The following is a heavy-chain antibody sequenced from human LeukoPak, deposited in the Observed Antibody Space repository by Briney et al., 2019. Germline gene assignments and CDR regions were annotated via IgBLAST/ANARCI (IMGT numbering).Heavy chain of an antibody. Sequence: PSETLSLTCTVSGGSISSSSYYWGWIRQPPGKGLEWIGSIYYSGSTYYNPSLKCRVTISVDTSKNQFSLKLSSVTAADTAVYYCARDRRGDRGATDYWGQGTLVTVSS. CDR3: ARDRRGDRGATDY. J-gene: IGHJ4*02. CDR2: IYYSGST. CDR1: GGSISSSSYY. D-gene: IGHD1-26*01. V-gene: IGHV4-39*07.